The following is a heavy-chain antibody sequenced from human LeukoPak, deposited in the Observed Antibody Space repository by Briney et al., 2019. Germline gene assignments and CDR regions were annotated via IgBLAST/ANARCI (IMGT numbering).Heavy chain of an antibody. Sequence: GASVKVSCKVSGYTLTELSMHWVRQAPGKGLEWMGGSDPEDGETIYARKFQGRVTMTEDTSTDTAYMELSSLRSEDTAVYYCATQSGTDYYYMDVWGKGTTVTVSS. D-gene: IGHD3-10*01. V-gene: IGHV1-24*01. CDR2: SDPEDGET. CDR1: GYTLTELS. J-gene: IGHJ6*03. CDR3: ATQSGTDYYYMDV.